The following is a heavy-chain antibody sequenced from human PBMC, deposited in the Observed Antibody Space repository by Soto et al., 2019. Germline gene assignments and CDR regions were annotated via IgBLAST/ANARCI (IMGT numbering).Heavy chain of an antibody. CDR1: GGSIYRSGYY. V-gene: IGHV4-39*07. D-gene: IGHD3-3*01. CDR2: INHTGGT. J-gene: IGHJ5*02. CDR3: ATRITVFGLLIPPFDP. Sequence: PSETLSLTCTVSGGSIYRSGYYWGWIRQPPGKGLEWIGEINHTGGTHYNPSLKSRDTMSVDTSKNQFSLRLSSVTAADTAIYYCATRITVFGLLIPPFDPCGQGTQVTVSS.